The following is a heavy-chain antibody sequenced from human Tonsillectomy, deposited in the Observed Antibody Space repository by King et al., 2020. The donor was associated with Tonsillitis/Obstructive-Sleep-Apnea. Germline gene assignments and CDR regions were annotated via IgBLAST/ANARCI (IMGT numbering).Heavy chain of an antibody. CDR1: GFTFSNAW. V-gene: IGHV3-15*07. J-gene: IGHJ6*02. Sequence: VQLVESGGGLVKPGGSLRLSCAASGFTFSNAWMNWVRQAPGKGLEWVGRIKSKTDGGTTDYAAPVKGRITISRDDSKNKLYLQMNSLKTEDTAVYYCASVGITILEVCYYCGLDVWGRATTFTVSS. D-gene: IGHD3-3*01. CDR2: IKSKTDGGTT. CDR3: ASVGITILEVCYYCGLDV.